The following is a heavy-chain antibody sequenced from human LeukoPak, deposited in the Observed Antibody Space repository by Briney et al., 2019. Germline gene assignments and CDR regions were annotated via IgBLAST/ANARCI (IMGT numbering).Heavy chain of an antibody. CDR2: IYYSGST. Sequence: SETLSLTCTVSGGSISSYYWSWIRQPPGKGLEWIGYIYYSGSTDYNPSLKSRVTISVDTSRNQFSLKLSSVTAADTAVYYCARDGYYYGSGSYYYYYYYMDVWGKGTTVTVSS. V-gene: IGHV4-59*12. J-gene: IGHJ6*03. CDR1: GGSISSYY. CDR3: ARDGYYYGSGSYYYYYYYMDV. D-gene: IGHD3-10*01.